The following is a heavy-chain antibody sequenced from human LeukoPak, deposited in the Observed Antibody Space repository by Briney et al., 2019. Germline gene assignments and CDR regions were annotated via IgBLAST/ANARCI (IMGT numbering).Heavy chain of an antibody. CDR1: GYTFTGYY. V-gene: IGHV1-8*02. CDR2: MNPNSGNT. J-gene: IGHJ6*02. CDR3: ARVPSLAAAGPPYYYGMDV. Sequence: GASVKVSCKASGYTFTGYYMHWVRQATGQGLEWMGWMNPNSGNTGYAQKFQGRVTMTRNTSISTAYMELSSLRSEDTAVYYCARVPSLAAAGPPYYYGMDVWGQGTTVTVSS. D-gene: IGHD6-13*01.